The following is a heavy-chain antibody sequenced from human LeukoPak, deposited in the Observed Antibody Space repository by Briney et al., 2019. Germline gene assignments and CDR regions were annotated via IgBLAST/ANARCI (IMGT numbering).Heavy chain of an antibody. CDR2: IYSGGST. V-gene: IGHV3-66*01. D-gene: IGHD6-13*01. CDR3: AKDPGSSWYDYFDY. J-gene: IGHJ4*02. Sequence: GGSLRLSCAASGFTVSSNYMSWVRQAPGKGLEWVSVIYSGGSTYYADSVKGRFTISRDNSKNTLYLQMNSLRAEDTAVYYCAKDPGSSWYDYFDYWGQGTLVTVSS. CDR1: GFTVSSNY.